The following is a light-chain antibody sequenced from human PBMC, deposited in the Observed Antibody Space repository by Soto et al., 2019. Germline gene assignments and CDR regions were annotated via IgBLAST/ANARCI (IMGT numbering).Light chain of an antibody. Sequence: QSALTQPASVSGSPGQSITISCTGSSSDVGGYDYVSWYHQHPGKAPKLMIYEVNNRPSGVSNRFSGSKSGNTASLTISGLQAEDDADYYCSSYTSISSWVFGGGTKLTVL. CDR1: SSDVGGYDY. CDR2: EVN. V-gene: IGLV2-14*01. J-gene: IGLJ3*02. CDR3: SSYTSISSWV.